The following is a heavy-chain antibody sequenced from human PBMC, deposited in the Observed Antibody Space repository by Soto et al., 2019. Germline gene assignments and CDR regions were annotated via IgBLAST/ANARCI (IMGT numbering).Heavy chain of an antibody. Sequence: SVKVSCKASGGTFSSYAISWVRQAPGQGLEWMGVIIPIFGTANYAQKFQGRVTTTADESTSTAYMELSSLRSEDTAVYYCARDASGSYRPVENWFHXWGQGTLVTVSX. CDR3: ARDASGSYRPVENWFHX. V-gene: IGHV1-69*13. D-gene: IGHD1-26*01. CDR2: IIPIFGTA. CDR1: GGTFSSYA. J-gene: IGHJ5*02.